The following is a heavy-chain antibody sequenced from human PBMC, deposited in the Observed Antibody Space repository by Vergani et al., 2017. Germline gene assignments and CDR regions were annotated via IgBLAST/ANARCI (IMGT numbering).Heavy chain of an antibody. CDR1: GYSISSGYY. CDR2: IYHSGIT. J-gene: IGHJ4*02. V-gene: IGHV4-38-2*01. D-gene: IGHD5-12*01. CDR3: ARLGSNSGYVYPVDY. Sequence: QVQLQESGPGLVKPSETLSLTCAVSGYSISSGYYWGWMRQPPEKGLEWIGSIYHSGITYYNPSLRSRFTISVDTSKNLLSLILTSVTAADTAFYYCARLGSNSGYVYPVDYWGQGTLVTVSS.